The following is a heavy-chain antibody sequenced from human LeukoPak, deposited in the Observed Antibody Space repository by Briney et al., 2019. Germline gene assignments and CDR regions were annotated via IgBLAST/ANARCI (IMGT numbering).Heavy chain of an antibody. D-gene: IGHD4-17*01. CDR3: ARQAGDYFYYYYYYMDV. Sequence: PSETLSLTCTVSGGSISSSSYYWGWIRQPPGKGLEWIGSIYYSGSTYYNPSLKSRVTISVDTSKNQFSLKLSSVTAADTAVYYCARQAGDYFYYYYYYMDVWGKGTTVTISS. V-gene: IGHV4-39*01. J-gene: IGHJ6*03. CDR1: GGSISSSSYY. CDR2: IYYSGST.